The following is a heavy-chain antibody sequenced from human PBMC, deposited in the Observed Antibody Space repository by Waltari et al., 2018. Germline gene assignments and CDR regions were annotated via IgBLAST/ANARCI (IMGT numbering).Heavy chain of an antibody. J-gene: IGHJ4*02. CDR2: IYSGGST. V-gene: IGHV3-53*01. CDR3: ARLPSGDY. Sequence: EVQLVESGGGLIQPGGSLRLSCAAYGFIVRSTYMSWVRQAPGKGLEWVSVIYSGGSTYYAGSVEGRFTISRDNSKNTLYLQMNSLRVEDTAVYYCARLPSGDYWGQGTLVTVSS. CDR1: GFIVRSTY.